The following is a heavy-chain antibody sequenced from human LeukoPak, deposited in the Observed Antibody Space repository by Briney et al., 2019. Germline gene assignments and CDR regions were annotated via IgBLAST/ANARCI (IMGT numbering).Heavy chain of an antibody. CDR3: ASARRLLEAFDY. D-gene: IGHD6-25*01. V-gene: IGHV1-18*01. Sequence: ASVKVSCKASGYTFTSYGISWVRQAPGQGLEWMGWISAYNGNTNYAQKLQGRVTMTTDTSTSTAYMELRSLRSDDTAVYYCASARRLLEAFDYWGQGTLVTVSS. CDR1: GYTFTSYG. CDR2: ISAYNGNT. J-gene: IGHJ4*02.